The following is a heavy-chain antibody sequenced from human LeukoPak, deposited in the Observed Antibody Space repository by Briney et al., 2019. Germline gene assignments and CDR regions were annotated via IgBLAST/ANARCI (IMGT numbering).Heavy chain of an antibody. D-gene: IGHD6-19*01. V-gene: IGHV3-23*01. Sequence: GGSLRLSCAASGITFRNYSMSWVRQAPGKGLEWVSAISISGVNTYYADSVRGRSTVSRDDSKNTLYLQMHSLRAEDTAVYYCAKRHSSDWYSFAYWGQGTLVTVSS. CDR2: ISISGVNT. CDR1: GITFRNYS. J-gene: IGHJ4*02. CDR3: AKRHSSDWYSFAY.